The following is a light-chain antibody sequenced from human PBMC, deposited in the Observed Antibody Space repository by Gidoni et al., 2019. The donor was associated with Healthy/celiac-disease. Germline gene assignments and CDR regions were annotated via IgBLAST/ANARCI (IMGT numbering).Light chain of an antibody. V-gene: IGLV1-51*02. J-gene: IGLJ1*01. Sequence: QSVLTQPPSVSAAPGQQVTIPCSGSSSNIEDNYVSWYQQIPGAAPKLLIYENNKRPSGIPDRFSASKSGTSATLGITGLQTGDEASYYCGTWDDSLNGAGVFGTGTKVTVL. CDR2: ENN. CDR1: SSNIEDNY. CDR3: GTWDDSLNGAGV.